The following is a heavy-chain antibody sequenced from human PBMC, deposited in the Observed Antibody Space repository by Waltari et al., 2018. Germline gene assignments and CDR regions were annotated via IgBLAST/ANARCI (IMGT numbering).Heavy chain of an antibody. Sequence: EVQLVESGGGLVPPGGSLRLSCAASGFTFSSYWMHWVRQAPGKGLVWVSGINSDGSSTSYADSVKGRFTISRDNAKNTLYLQMNSLRAEDTAVYYCARGDTAMGPYNWFDPWGQGTLVTVSS. V-gene: IGHV3-74*01. CDR3: ARGDTAMGPYNWFDP. CDR2: INSDGSST. J-gene: IGHJ5*02. D-gene: IGHD5-18*01. CDR1: GFTFSSYW.